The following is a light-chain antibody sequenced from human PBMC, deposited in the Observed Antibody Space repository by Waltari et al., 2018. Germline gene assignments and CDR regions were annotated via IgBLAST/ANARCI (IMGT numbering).Light chain of an antibody. V-gene: IGLV8-61*01. CDR2: KGI. Sequence: HTVVTQEPSLSVSPGGTVALSCALSSGSVSCTSFPTWYQQTPGQPPRTLVYKGISRSSGVPDRFSGSILGNTAALTITGAQADDESDYYCSMYMGSGVWVFGGGTKLTVL. CDR1: SGSVSCTSF. CDR3: SMYMGSGVWV. J-gene: IGLJ3*02.